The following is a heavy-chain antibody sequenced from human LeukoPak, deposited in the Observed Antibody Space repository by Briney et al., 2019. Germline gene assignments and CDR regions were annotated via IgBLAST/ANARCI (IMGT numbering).Heavy chain of an antibody. V-gene: IGHV3-23*01. CDR3: AKEYGGNSAGGY. D-gene: IGHD4-23*01. CDR2: IIGGAGST. Sequence: GGSLRLSCAASGFPFSSHGMSWVRQAPGKGLEWVSGIIGGAGSTYYADSVKGRFTISRDNSKNTLYLQMNSLRVEDTAVYYCAKEYGGNSAGGYWGQGTLVTVSS. J-gene: IGHJ4*02. CDR1: GFPFSSHG.